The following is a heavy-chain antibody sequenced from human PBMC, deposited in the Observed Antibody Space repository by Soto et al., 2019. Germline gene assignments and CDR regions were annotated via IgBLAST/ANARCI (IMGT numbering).Heavy chain of an antibody. D-gene: IGHD4-17*01. CDR2: IKSNPDGRAK. Sequence: EVQLVESGGGLVKPGGSLRLSCAGSGFTFSIAWMSWVRQAPGKGLEWVGRIKSNPDGRAKDYAAPVQCSFSISRNYSRNTLYLQLNRVNTEDTVLYYCTTESPYGDFLFDFWGQGTPVTVSS. J-gene: IGHJ4*02. CDR1: GFTFSIAW. V-gene: IGHV3-15*01. CDR3: TTESPYGDFLFDF.